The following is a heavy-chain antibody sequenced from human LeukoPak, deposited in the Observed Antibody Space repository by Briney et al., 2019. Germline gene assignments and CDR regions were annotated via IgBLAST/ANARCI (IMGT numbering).Heavy chain of an antibody. J-gene: IGHJ6*03. Sequence: PGGSLRVSCAPTGFTFGSYWMSWVRLAPGKGLEWVASISSTSTFIYSADSVKGRFTISRDTAKNSLFLQMNSLRAEDTAIYYCARDYFDSSDYPQTYYYYYMDVWGKGTTVTVSS. CDR2: ISSTSTFI. V-gene: IGHV3-21*01. D-gene: IGHD3-22*01. CDR3: ARDYFDSSDYPQTYYYYYMDV. CDR1: GFTFGSYW.